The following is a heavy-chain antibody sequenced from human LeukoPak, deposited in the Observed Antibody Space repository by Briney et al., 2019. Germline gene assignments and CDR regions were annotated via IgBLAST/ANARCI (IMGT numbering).Heavy chain of an antibody. D-gene: IGHD2-21*02. J-gene: IGHJ5*02. CDR1: GGSISSAYY. CDR3: ARAYCGGDCYNSRGWFDP. V-gene: IGHV4-38-2*02. CDR2: IYHSGTT. Sequence: PSETLSLTCTVSGGSISSAYYWVWIRQPPGKGLEWIGTIYHSGTTYYNPSLKSRVAISVDTSKNQFSLKLSSVTAADTAIYYCARAYCGGDCYNSRGWFDPWGQGTLVTVSS.